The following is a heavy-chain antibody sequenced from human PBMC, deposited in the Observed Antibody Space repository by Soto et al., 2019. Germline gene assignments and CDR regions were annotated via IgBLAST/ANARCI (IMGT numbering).Heavy chain of an antibody. J-gene: IGHJ5*02. CDR2: ISGSGGST. V-gene: IGHV3-23*01. CDR3: AKDGGSCYRCGTPHWFDP. D-gene: IGHD2-15*01. CDR1: GFTFSSYA. Sequence: PGGSLRLSCAASGFTFSSYAMSWVRQAPGKGLEWVSAISGSGGSTYYADSVKGRFTISRDNSKNTLYLQMNSLRAEDTAVYYCAKDGGSCYRCGTPHWFDPWGQGTLVTVSS.